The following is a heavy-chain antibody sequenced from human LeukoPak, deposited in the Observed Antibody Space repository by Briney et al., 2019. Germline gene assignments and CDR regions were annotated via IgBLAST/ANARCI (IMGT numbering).Heavy chain of an antibody. D-gene: IGHD6-19*01. CDR1: GFTFSDCY. CDR3: AGYSSGWFGSFDI. J-gene: IGHJ3*02. CDR2: ISSSGSTI. V-gene: IGHV3-11*04. Sequence: GGSLRLSCAASGFTFSDCYMSWIRQAPGKGLEWVSYISSSGSTIYYADSVKGRFTISRDNAKNSLYLQMSSLRAEDTAVYYCAGYSSGWFGSFDIWGQGTMVTVSS.